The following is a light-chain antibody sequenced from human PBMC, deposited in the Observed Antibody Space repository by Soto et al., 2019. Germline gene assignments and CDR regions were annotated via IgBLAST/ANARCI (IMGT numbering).Light chain of an antibody. CDR3: QQYNQEWT. Sequence: DIQMTQSPSTLSASVGDRVTITCRASQSISSWLAWYQQKPGKAPKLLIYDASSLESVVPSRFSGCGSGTEFTLTISSLQPDDFATYYCQQYNQEWTFGQGTKVEIK. CDR2: DAS. J-gene: IGKJ1*01. CDR1: QSISSW. V-gene: IGKV1-5*01.